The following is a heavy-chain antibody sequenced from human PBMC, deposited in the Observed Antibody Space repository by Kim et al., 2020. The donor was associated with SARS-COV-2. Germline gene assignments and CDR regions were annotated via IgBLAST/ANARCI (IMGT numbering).Heavy chain of an antibody. V-gene: IGHV1-2*02. J-gene: IGHJ6*04. CDR2: INPNSGGT. CDR3: ARDLGYYDFWSVGDV. CDR1: GYTFTGYY. D-gene: IGHD3-3*01. Sequence: ASVKVSCKASGYTFTGYYMHWVRQAPGQGLEWMGWINPNSGGTNYAQKFQGRVTMTRDTSISTAYMELSRLRSDDTAVYYCARDLGYYDFWSVGDVWGKGTTVTVSS.